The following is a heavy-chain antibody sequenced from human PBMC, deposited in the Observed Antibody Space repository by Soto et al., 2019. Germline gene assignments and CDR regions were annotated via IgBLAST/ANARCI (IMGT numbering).Heavy chain of an antibody. CDR2: INSDGSRT. V-gene: IGHV3-74*01. CDR1: GFTFSSYW. Sequence: GGSLRLSCAASGFTFSSYWMHWVRQAPGKRLVWVSRINSDGSRTSYADSVKGRFTISRDNAKNTLYLEMNSLQTEDTAIYYCTTDSYITSIIVRFDYWGHGTLVTVSS. D-gene: IGHD3-22*01. CDR3: TTDSYITSIIVRFDY. J-gene: IGHJ4*01.